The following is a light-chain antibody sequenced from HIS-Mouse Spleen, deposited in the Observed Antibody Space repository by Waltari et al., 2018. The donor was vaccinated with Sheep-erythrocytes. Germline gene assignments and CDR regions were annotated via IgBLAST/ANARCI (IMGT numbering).Light chain of an antibody. CDR3: CSYAGSSRV. CDR2: EGS. J-gene: IGLJ3*02. V-gene: IGLV2-23*01. CDR1: SSDVGGYNY. Sequence: QSALTQPRSVSGSPGQSVTISCTGTSSDVGGYNYVSWYQQHPGKAPKLMIYEGSKRPSGVSNRFSGSKSGNTASLTISGLQAEDEADYYCCSYAGSSRVFGGGTKLTVL.